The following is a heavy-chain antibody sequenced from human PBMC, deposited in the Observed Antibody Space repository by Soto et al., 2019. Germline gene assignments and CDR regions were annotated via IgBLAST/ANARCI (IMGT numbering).Heavy chain of an antibody. J-gene: IGHJ4*02. Sequence: QVQLVQSGAEVKKPGASVKVSCKASGYTFTSYGISWVRQAPGQGLEWMGWISAYNGNTNYAQKLQGRVTMTTDTXTXXAYMELRSLRSDDTAVYYCARDTGIAVAGTDGFDYWGQGTLVTVSS. CDR3: ARDTGIAVAGTDGFDY. CDR1: GYTFTSYG. CDR2: ISAYNGNT. D-gene: IGHD6-19*01. V-gene: IGHV1-18*01.